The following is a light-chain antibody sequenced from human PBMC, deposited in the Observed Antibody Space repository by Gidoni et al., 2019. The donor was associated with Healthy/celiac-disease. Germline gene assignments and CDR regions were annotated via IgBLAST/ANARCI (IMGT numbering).Light chain of an antibody. CDR1: QGNSNY. V-gene: IGKV1-27*01. J-gene: IGKJ3*01. CDR3: QKYNSARCT. CDR2: AAS. Sequence: DIQMTQSPSSLSASVGDRVTITCRASQGNSNYLAWYQQKPGKVPKLLIYAASTLQSWFPSQRSGSRSGTDFTLTISSLQPEDDATDYCQKYNSARCTFXPXTKVDIK.